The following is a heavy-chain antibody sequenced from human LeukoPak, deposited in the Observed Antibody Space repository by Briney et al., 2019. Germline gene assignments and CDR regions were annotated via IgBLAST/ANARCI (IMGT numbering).Heavy chain of an antibody. Sequence: SETLSLTCSVYGESLSGHRWSWIRQPPGKGLEWIGEIDHSGFASYKPSLKSRVTISIDTSKNQFSLKLSSVTAAETAVYYCARQARRGWGYFDYWGQGALVTVSS. D-gene: IGHD6-19*01. J-gene: IGHJ4*02. CDR2: IDHSGFA. V-gene: IGHV4-34*01. CDR1: GESLSGHR. CDR3: ARQARRGWGYFDY.